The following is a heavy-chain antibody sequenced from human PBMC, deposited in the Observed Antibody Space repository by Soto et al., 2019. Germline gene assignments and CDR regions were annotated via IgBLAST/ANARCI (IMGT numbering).Heavy chain of an antibody. Sequence: GGSLRLSCAASGFTFSSYAMSWVRQAPGKGLEWVSAISGSGGSTYYADSVKGRFTISRDNSKNTLYLQMNSLRVEGTAVYYCAKDVGSSSHFDYWGQGTLVTVSS. D-gene: IGHD6-6*01. CDR2: ISGSGGST. CDR3: AKDVGSSSHFDY. CDR1: GFTFSSYA. J-gene: IGHJ4*02. V-gene: IGHV3-23*01.